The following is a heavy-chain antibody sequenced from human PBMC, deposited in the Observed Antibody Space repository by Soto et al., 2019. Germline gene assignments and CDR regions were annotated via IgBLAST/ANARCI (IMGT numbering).Heavy chain of an antibody. CDR1: GFTFSSYA. D-gene: IGHD3-3*01. V-gene: IGHV3-23*01. Sequence: GGSLRLSCAASGFTFSSYAMSWVRQAPGKGLEWVSTVSVSGGTTYYADSVKGRFTISRDNPKNTLYLQMNSLRVEDTAAYYCAKGITLLAVDPPLAPSDYWGQGTLVTVSS. CDR2: VSVSGGTT. J-gene: IGHJ4*02. CDR3: AKGITLLAVDPPLAPSDY.